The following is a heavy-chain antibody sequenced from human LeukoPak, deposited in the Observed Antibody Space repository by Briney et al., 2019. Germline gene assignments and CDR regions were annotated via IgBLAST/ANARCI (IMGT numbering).Heavy chain of an antibody. V-gene: IGHV4-34*01. CDR3: AAGYYDSSTFDP. CDR2: INHSGST. D-gene: IGHD3-22*01. J-gene: IGHJ5*02. CDR1: GGSFSGYY. Sequence: KASETLSLTCAVYGGSFSGYYWSWIRQPPGKGLEWIGEINHSGSTNSNPSLKSRVTISVDTSKNQFSLKLSSVTAADTAVYYCAAGYYDSSTFDPWGQGTLVTVSS.